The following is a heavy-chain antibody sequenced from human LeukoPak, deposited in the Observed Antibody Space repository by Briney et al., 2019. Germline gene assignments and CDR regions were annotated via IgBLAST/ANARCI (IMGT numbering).Heavy chain of an antibody. CDR3: ARENWGVVPAAIQDY. D-gene: IGHD2-2*02. CDR1: GFTFSSYW. J-gene: IGHJ4*02. CDR2: IKQDGSEK. V-gene: IGHV3-7*01. Sequence: LPGGSLRLSCAASGFTFSSYWMSWVRQAPGEGLEWVANIKQDGSEKYYVDSVKGRFTISRDNAKNSLYLQMNSLRAEDTAVYYCARENWGVVPAAIQDYWGQGTLVTVSS.